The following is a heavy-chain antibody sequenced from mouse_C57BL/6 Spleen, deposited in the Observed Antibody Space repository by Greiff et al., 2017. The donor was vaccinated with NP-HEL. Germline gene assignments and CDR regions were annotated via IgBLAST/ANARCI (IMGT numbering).Heavy chain of an antibody. Sequence: QVQLQQPGAELVKPGASVKLSCKASGYTFTSYWMHWVKQRPGQGLEWIGMIHPNSGSTNYNEKFKSKATLTVDKSSSTAYMQLSSLTSEDSAVYYCARPGYDYDGAWSAYWGQGTLVTVSA. V-gene: IGHV1-64*01. CDR1: GYTFTSYW. CDR3: ARPGYDYDGAWSAY. J-gene: IGHJ3*01. D-gene: IGHD2-4*01. CDR2: IHPNSGST.